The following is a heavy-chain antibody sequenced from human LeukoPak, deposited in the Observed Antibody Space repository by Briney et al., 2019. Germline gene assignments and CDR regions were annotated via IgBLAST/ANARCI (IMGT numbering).Heavy chain of an antibody. J-gene: IGHJ4*02. Sequence: GGSLRLSCAASGFTFSSYWMHWVRQAPGKGLVWVSRINTDGSSTSYADSVKGRFTISRDNAKNTLYLQMNSLRAEDTAVYCCAREMYYDLTPDYWGQGTLVTVSS. D-gene: IGHD3-3*01. CDR3: AREMYYDLTPDY. CDR2: INTDGSST. CDR1: GFTFSSYW. V-gene: IGHV3-74*01.